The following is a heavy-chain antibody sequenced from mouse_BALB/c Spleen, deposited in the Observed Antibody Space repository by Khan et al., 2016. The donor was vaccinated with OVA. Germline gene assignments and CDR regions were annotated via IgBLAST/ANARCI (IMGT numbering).Heavy chain of an antibody. CDR2: ISSGGDYT. CDR1: GFTFSSYS. D-gene: IGHD4-1*01. V-gene: IGHV5-6*01. Sequence: EVQRVESGGDLVKPGGSLKLSCAASGFTFSSYSMSWVRQTPDKRLECVATISSGGDYTYYPDSVKGRFTISRDNAKNTLYLQMSSLKSEDTAMYYCARHLTGSFAYWGQGTLVTVSA. CDR3: ARHLTGSFAY. J-gene: IGHJ3*01.